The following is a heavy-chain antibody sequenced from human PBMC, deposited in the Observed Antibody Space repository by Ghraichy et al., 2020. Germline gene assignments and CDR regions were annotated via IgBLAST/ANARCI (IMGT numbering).Heavy chain of an antibody. CDR2: VSTSSNYI. CDR3: ARENGLHLWVLDY. J-gene: IGHJ4*02. V-gene: IGHV3-21*01. D-gene: IGHD5-18*01. CDR1: GFTFSTYS. Sequence: GGVLRLSCAASGFTFSTYSMIWVRQAPGKGLEWVSSVSTSSNYIYYADSVKGRFTISRDNAKNSLFLQMNSLRAEDTAVYYCARENGLHLWVLDYWGQGTLVTVSS.